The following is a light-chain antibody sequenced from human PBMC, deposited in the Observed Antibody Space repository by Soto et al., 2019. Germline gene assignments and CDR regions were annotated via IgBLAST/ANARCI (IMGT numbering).Light chain of an antibody. J-gene: IGLJ3*02. Sequence: QSVLAQPASVSGSPGQSITISCTGTSSDVGGYNYVAWYQQHPGKAPKLIIYEVTNRPSGVSYRFSASKSGNTASLTISGLQSEDEADYYCCSFAGTYLVFGGGTKVTVL. CDR3: CSFAGTYLV. CDR2: EVT. CDR1: SSDVGGYNY. V-gene: IGLV2-14*01.